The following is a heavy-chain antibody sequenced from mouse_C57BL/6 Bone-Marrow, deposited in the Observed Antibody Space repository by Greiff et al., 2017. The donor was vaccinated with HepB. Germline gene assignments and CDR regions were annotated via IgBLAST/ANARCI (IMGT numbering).Heavy chain of an antibody. J-gene: IGHJ3*01. CDR3: ARSSPGPGFAY. Sequence: QVQLQQSGAELARPGASVKLSCKASGYTFTSYGISWVKQRTGQGLEWIGEIYPRSGNTYYNEKFKGKATLTADKSSSTAYMELRSLTSEDSAVYFWARSSPGPGFAYWGQGTLVTVSA. CDR2: IYPRSGNT. V-gene: IGHV1-81*01. CDR1: GYTFTSYG.